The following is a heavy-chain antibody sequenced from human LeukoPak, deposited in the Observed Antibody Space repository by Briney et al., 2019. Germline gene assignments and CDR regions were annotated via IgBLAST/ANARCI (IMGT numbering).Heavy chain of an antibody. CDR2: MNPNSGNT. CDR1: GYTFTSYD. CDR3: ARSGIAAAGPDY. D-gene: IGHD6-13*01. V-gene: IGHV1-8*03. J-gene: IGHJ4*02. Sequence: GASVKVSCKASGYTFTSYDINWVRQATGQGLEWMGWMNPNSGNTGYAQKFQGRVTITRNTSISTAYMELSSLRSEDTAVYYCARSGIAAAGPDYWGQGTLVTVSS.